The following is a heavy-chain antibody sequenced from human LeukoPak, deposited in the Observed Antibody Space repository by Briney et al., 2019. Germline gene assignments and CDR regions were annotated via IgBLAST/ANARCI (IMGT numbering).Heavy chain of an antibody. CDR2: ISAYNGNT. CDR1: GYTFTSYG. Sequence: ASVKVSCKASGYTFTSYGISWVRQAPGQGLEWMGWISAYNGNTNYAQKLQGRVTMTPDTSTSTAYMELRSLRSDDTAVYYCARIPPLKNVDTRALYYYYGMDVWGQGTTVTVSS. J-gene: IGHJ6*02. CDR3: ARIPPLKNVDTRALYYYYGMDV. D-gene: IGHD3-16*01. V-gene: IGHV1-18*01.